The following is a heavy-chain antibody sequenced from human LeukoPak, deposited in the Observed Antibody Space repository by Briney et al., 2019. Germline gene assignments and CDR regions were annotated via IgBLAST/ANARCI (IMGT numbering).Heavy chain of an antibody. Sequence: GESLKISCKGSGYSFTTYWIGWVRQMPGKGLEGLGIIYPGDSDTRYSPSFQCQVTISADKSISTAYLQWRTLKASDTAMYYCARSRTTYYFDYWGQGTLVTVSS. CDR2: IYPGDSDT. V-gene: IGHV5-51*01. CDR1: GYSFTTYW. J-gene: IGHJ4*02. CDR3: ARSRTTYYFDY. D-gene: IGHD1-1*01.